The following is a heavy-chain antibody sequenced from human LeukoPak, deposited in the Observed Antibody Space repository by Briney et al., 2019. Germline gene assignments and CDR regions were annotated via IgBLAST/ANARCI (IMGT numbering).Heavy chain of an antibody. J-gene: IGHJ5*02. V-gene: IGHV1-2*02. D-gene: IGHD3-10*01. CDR3: ARESRMVRGVIITGWFDP. Sequence: ASVKVSCKASGYTFTGYYMHWVRQAPGQGLEWMGWINPNSGGTNYAQKFQGRVTMTRDTSISTAYMELSRLRSDDTAVYYCARESRMVRGVIITGWFDPWGQGTQVTVSS. CDR2: INPNSGGT. CDR1: GYTFTGYY.